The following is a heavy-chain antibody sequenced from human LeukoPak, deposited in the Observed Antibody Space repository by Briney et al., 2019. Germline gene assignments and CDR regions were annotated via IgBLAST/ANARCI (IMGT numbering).Heavy chain of an antibody. J-gene: IGHJ4*02. CDR3: ARRRYCSGGSCFYFDY. D-gene: IGHD2-15*01. CDR1: GGSISSSSYY. CDR2: IYYSGST. Sequence: SETLSLTCTVSGGSISSSSYYWGWIRQPPGKGLEWIGSIYYSGSTYYNPSLKSRVTISVDTSKNQFSLKLSSVTAADTAVYYCARRRYCSGGSCFYFDYWGQGTLVTVSS. V-gene: IGHV4-39*07.